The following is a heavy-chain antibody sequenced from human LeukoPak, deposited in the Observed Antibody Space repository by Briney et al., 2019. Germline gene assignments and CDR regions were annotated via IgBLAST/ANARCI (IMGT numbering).Heavy chain of an antibody. J-gene: IGHJ4*02. V-gene: IGHV3-53*01. CDR3: ARWGDILTGYPVFDY. Sequence: GGSLRLSCAASGFTVSSNYMSWVRQAPGKGLEWVSVIYSGGNTYYADSVKGRFTISRDNSKNTLYLQMNSLRAEDTAVYYCARWGDILTGYPVFDYWGQGTLVTVSS. D-gene: IGHD3-9*01. CDR2: IYSGGNT. CDR1: GFTVSSNY.